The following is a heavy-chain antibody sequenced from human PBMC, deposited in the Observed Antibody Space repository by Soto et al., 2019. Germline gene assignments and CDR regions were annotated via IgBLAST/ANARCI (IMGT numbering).Heavy chain of an antibody. CDR2: ISFDGSNK. J-gene: IGHJ4*02. D-gene: IGHD1-26*01. CDR3: TKGSYSGIYSDFDY. V-gene: IGHV3-30*18. CDR1: GFTFSSYG. Sequence: GGSLRLSCAASGFTFSSYGMYWVRQAPGKGLEWVAGISFDGSNKYYADSVKGRFTISRDNSKNTLFLQMNSLRAEDTAVYYCTKGSYSGIYSDFDYWGQGTLVTVSS.